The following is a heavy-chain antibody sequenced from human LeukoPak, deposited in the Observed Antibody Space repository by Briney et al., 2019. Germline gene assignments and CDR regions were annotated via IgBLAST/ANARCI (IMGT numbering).Heavy chain of an antibody. J-gene: IGHJ4*02. CDR3: ATGRPRGYFDY. CDR1: GFTFSSYE. D-gene: IGHD1-26*01. CDR2: ISTRGSTI. Sequence: GGSLRLSCAASGFTFSSYEMKWVRQAPGKALEWVSYISTRGSTIYYADSVKSRFTISRDNAKNSLYLQMNSLRAEDTAVYYCATGRPRGYFDYWGQGTLVTVSS. V-gene: IGHV3-48*03.